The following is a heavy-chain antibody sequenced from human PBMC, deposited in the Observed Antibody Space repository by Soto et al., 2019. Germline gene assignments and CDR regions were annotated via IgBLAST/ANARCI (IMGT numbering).Heavy chain of an antibody. CDR1: GGTFSSYA. V-gene: IGHV1-69*01. CDR3: AREYYYDSSGYYSTAYYFDY. CDR2: IIPIFGTA. Sequence: QVKLVQSGAEVKKPGSSVKVSCKASGGTFSSYAISWVRQAPGQGLEWMGGIIPIFGTANYAQKFQGRVTITADESTSTAYMELSSLRSEDTAVYYCAREYYYDSSGYYSTAYYFDYWGQGTLVTVSS. D-gene: IGHD3-22*01. J-gene: IGHJ4*02.